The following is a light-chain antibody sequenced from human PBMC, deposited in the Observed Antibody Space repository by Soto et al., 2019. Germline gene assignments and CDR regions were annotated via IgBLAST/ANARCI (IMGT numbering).Light chain of an antibody. CDR2: GAS. CDR1: QRVSSSY. J-gene: IGKJ2*01. CDR3: QRYGSSPPFT. Sequence: EIVLTQSPGTLSLSPGERATLSCRASQRVSSSYLAWYQQKPGQAPRLLIYGASSTATGIPDRFSGSGSGTDFTLTISRLEPEDFAVYFCQRYGSSPPFTFGRGTKVEI. V-gene: IGKV3-20*01.